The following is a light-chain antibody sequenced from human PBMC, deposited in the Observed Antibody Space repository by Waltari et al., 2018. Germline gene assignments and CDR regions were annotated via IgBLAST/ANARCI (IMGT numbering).Light chain of an antibody. CDR1: QGISRW. V-gene: IGKV1D-16*01. CDR3: QQYDDLPYS. J-gene: IGKJ2*03. CDR2: AAS. Sequence: DIQMTQSPSSLSASVGDKVTITCHASQGISRWLAWYQQKPGKAPKPLIYAASSLHSGVPSRFSGSGSGTDYTLIISSLQPEDFATYYCQQYDDLPYSFGQGTKVEIK.